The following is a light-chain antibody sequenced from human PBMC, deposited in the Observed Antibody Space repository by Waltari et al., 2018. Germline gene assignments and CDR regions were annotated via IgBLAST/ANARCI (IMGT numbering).Light chain of an antibody. CDR3: AAWDVSLRGI. CDR2: RNN. V-gene: IGLV1-47*01. J-gene: IGLJ1*01. CDR1: NSNVGINY. Sequence: SVLTQPPSVSGAPGQRVTISCSGSNSNVGINYVSWFQHVPGAAPRLLIYRNNQRPSGVPDRFSGSKSGSSASLAISGLRSEDDADYYCAAWDVSLRGIFGTGTRVTVL.